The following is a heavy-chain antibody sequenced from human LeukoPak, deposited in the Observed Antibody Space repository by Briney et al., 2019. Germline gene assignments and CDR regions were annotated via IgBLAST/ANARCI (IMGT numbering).Heavy chain of an antibody. D-gene: IGHD2-21*02. CDR1: GFTFSSYG. CDR2: IWYDGSNK. CDR3: ARGRVGDGRYFDY. J-gene: IGHJ4*02. V-gene: IGHV3-30*19. Sequence: PGRSLRLSCAASGFTFSSYGMHWVRQAPGKGLEWVAVIWYDGSNKYYADSVKGRFTISRDNSKNTLYLQMDSLRAEDTAVYYCARGRVGDGRYFDYWGQGALVTVSS.